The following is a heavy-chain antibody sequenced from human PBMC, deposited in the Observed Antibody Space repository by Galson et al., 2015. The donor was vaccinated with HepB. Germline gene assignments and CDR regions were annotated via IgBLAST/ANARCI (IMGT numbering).Heavy chain of an antibody. CDR1: GFTFSSYG. D-gene: IGHD3-16*01. CDR3: AKLGGGRASQSYGY. Sequence: SLRLSCAASGFTFSSYGMHWVRQAPGKGLEWVAVISYDGSNKYYADSVKGRFTISRDNSKNTLYLQMNSLRAEDTAVYYCAKLGGGRASQSYGYWGQGTLVTVSS. V-gene: IGHV3-30*18. J-gene: IGHJ4*02. CDR2: ISYDGSNK.